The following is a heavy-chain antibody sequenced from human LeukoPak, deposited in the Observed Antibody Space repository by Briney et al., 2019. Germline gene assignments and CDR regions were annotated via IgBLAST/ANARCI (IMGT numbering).Heavy chain of an antibody. CDR1: GFTFSDFY. CDR2: ISSSGSTI. Sequence: GGSLSLSCAASGFTFSDFYMSWIRQAPGKGLEGGSYISSSGSTIYYADSVKGRFTTSRDNPKNSLYLQMNSLRAEDTPVYYCARDEITGPTRLAGYWGQGTLVTVSS. V-gene: IGHV3-11*01. J-gene: IGHJ4*02. D-gene: IGHD1-20*01. CDR3: ARDEITGPTRLAGY.